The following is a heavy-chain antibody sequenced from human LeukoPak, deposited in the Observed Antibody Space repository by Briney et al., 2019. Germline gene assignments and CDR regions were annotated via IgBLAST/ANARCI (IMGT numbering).Heavy chain of an antibody. CDR3: ASFERNYYGRDY. Sequence: GGSLRLSCAASGFTFSSYSMNWVRQAPGKGLEWVSSISSSSYIYYADSVKGRFTISRENAKNSLYLQMNSLRADDTAVYYCASFERNYYGRDYWGQGTLVTVSS. D-gene: IGHD3-10*01. V-gene: IGHV3-21*01. J-gene: IGHJ4*02. CDR1: GFTFSSYS. CDR2: ISSSSYI.